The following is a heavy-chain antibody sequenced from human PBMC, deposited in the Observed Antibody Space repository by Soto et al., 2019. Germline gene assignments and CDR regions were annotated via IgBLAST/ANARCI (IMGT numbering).Heavy chain of an antibody. CDR3: TRHGIAYYASSGYYSSPYYFDY. CDR2: IYYSGST. D-gene: IGHD3-22*01. J-gene: IGHJ4*02. Sequence: QLQLQESGPGLVKPSETLSLTCTVSGGSISSSRYYWGWIRQPPGKGLEWIGSIYYSGSTYYNPSPKRRVTISVHTAKNKFSRKLSYVTTADTAVYYCTRHGIAYYASSGYYSSPYYFDYWGQGNLVPVSS. CDR1: GGSISSSRYY. V-gene: IGHV4-39*01.